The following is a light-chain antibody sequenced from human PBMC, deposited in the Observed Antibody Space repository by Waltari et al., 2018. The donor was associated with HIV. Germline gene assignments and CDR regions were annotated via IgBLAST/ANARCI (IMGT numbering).Light chain of an antibody. CDR2: EAS. J-gene: IGKJ5*01. Sequence: EIVMTQSPATLSVSPGERATLSCRASASVSSNVAWYQQKPGQAPRLIIYEASNRATGIPTGFSGSGSGTEFTLTISSLQSEDFAVYYCQQNNNWPPSTFGQGTRLEIK. CDR1: ASVSSN. CDR3: QQNNNWPPST. V-gene: IGKV3-15*01.